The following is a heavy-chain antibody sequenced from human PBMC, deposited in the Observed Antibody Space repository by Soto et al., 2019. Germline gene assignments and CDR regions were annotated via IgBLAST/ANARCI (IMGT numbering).Heavy chain of an antibody. Sequence: SETLSLTCTVSGRSISSSSYYWGWIRQPPGKGLEWIGSIYYSGSTYYNPSLKSRVTISVDTSKNQFSLKLSSVTAADTAVYYCASWDYYYGMDVWGQGTTVT. D-gene: IGHD3-16*01. J-gene: IGHJ6*02. CDR3: ASWDYYYGMDV. V-gene: IGHV4-39*01. CDR1: GRSISSSSYY. CDR2: IYYSGST.